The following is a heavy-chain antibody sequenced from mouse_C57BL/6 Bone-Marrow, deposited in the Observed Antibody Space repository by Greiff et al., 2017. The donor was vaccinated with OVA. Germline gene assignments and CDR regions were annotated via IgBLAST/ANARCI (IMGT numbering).Heavy chain of an antibody. CDR1: GFTFSSYG. D-gene: IGHD1-1*02. Sequence: VQLKESGGDLVKPGGSLKLSCAASGFTFSSYGMSWVRQTPDKRLEWVATISSGGSYTYYPDSVKGRFTISRDNAKNTLYLQMSSLKSEDTDMYYCASLWSYYYAIDYWGQGTSVTVSS. V-gene: IGHV5-6*01. J-gene: IGHJ4*01. CDR3: ASLWSYYYAIDY. CDR2: ISSGGSYT.